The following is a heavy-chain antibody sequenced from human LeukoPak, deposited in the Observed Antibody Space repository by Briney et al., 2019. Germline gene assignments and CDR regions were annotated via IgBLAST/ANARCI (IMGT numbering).Heavy chain of an antibody. J-gene: IGHJ4*02. V-gene: IGHV5-51*01. CDR2: IYPGDSDT. Sequence: GESLKISCKGSGYSFTSYWIGWVRQMPGKGLEWMGIIYPGDSDTRYNPSFKGQVAISADKSIGTAYLQWSSLKASDTAMYYCARSSSWTLYYFDYWGQGTLVTVSS. D-gene: IGHD6-13*01. CDR3: ARSSSWTLYYFDY. CDR1: GYSFTSYW.